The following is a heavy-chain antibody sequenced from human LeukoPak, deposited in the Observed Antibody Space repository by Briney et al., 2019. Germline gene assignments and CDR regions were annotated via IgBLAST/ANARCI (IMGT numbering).Heavy chain of an antibody. D-gene: IGHD2-15*01. J-gene: IGHJ5*01. V-gene: IGHV4-39*07. CDR1: GGSISSSSYY. CDR3: ARDAAQYCSGGSCYFGAWFDS. Sequence: SETLSLTCTVSGGSISSSSYYWGWIRQPPGKGLEWIGSIYYRGSTYYKPSLKSRVTISVDTSKNQFSLKLSSVTAADTAVYYCARDAAQYCSGGSCYFGAWFDSWGQGTLVTVSS. CDR2: IYYRGST.